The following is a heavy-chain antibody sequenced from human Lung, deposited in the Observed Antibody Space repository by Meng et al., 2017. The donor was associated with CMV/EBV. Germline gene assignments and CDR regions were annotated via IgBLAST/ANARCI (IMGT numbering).Heavy chain of an antibody. V-gene: IGHV5-51*01. Sequence: KLSCKVSGYIFTSYWIGWVRQMPGQGLEWMGMIYSGDLHSRYSPSFQGQVTISADKSIRTVYLQWSSLKASDTAVYYCARRVRYCNNNNCQTVGFDYWGQGTXVTVSS. D-gene: IGHD2-8*01. CDR3: ARRVRYCNNNNCQTVGFDY. CDR1: GYIFTSYW. J-gene: IGHJ4*02. CDR2: IYSGDLHS.